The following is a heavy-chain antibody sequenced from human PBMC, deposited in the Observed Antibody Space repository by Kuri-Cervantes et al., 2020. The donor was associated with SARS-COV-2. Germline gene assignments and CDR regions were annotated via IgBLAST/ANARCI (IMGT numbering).Heavy chain of an antibody. V-gene: IGHV4-4*07. CDR2: IYTSGST. CDR1: GGSISSYY. Sequence: SETLSLTCTVSGGSISSYYWSWNRQPAGKGLEWIGRIYTSGSTNYNPSLKGRVTMSVDTSKNQSSLKLSSVTAADTAMYYCAGVRSSGPIDYWGQGTLVTVSS. D-gene: IGHD6-19*01. CDR3: AGVRSSGPIDY. J-gene: IGHJ4*02.